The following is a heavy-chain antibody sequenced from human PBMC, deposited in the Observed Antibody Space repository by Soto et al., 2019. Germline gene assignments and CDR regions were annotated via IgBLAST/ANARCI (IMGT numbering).Heavy chain of an antibody. V-gene: IGHV3-23*01. Sequence: EVQLLESGGDLVQPGGSLRLSCAASGFTFSTYAMSWVRLPPGKGLEWVSTISGSGDRTNYADSVKGRFTVSRDNSKNPLYLQMNRPGAEDKALSFCAKGTHDYGDYGGDYWGQGTLVTVSS. CDR1: GFTFSTYA. CDR2: ISGSGDRT. D-gene: IGHD4-17*01. CDR3: AKGTHDYGDYGGDY. J-gene: IGHJ4*02.